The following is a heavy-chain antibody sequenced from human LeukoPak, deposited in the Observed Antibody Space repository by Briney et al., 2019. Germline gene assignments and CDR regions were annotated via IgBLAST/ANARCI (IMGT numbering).Heavy chain of an antibody. V-gene: IGHV3-7*01. CDR2: IKQDRNEK. CDR3: AGDSPDYGDYEA. CDR1: GFTLSKYW. Sequence: GGSLRLSCAASGFTLSKYWMSWVRQAPGKGLEWVANIKQDRNEKYFVDSLKGRFIISRDNAKNSLYLQMSSLRAEDTAVYYSAGDSPDYGDYEAWGQGTLVTVSS. J-gene: IGHJ5*02. D-gene: IGHD4-17*01.